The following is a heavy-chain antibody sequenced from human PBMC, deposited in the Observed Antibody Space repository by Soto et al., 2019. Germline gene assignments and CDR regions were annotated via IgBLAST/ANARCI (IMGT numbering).Heavy chain of an antibody. CDR3: AREYSSGWSKD. CDR2: MNPNSGNT. J-gene: IGHJ4*02. D-gene: IGHD6-19*01. Sequence: QVQLVQSGAEVKKPGASVKVSCKASGYTFTSYDINWVRQATGQGLEWMGWMNPNSGNTVYAQKFQGRVSRTRNTSISTAYMEVSSRRSENTAVYYCAREYSSGWSKDWGQGTLVTVSS. V-gene: IGHV1-8*01. CDR1: GYTFTSYD.